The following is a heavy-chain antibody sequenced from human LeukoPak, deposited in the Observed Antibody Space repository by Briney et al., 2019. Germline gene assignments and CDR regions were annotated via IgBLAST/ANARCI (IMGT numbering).Heavy chain of an antibody. V-gene: IGHV4-59*01. J-gene: IGHJ6*02. CDR1: GGSISSYY. CDR3: ARDKVDFWSGFGHYYGMDV. Sequence: PSETLSLTCTVSGGSISSYYWSWIRQPPGRGLEWIGYIYYSGSTNYNPSLKSRVTISVDTSKNQFSLKLSSVTAADTAVYYCARDKVDFWSGFGHYYGMDVWGQGTTVTVSS. D-gene: IGHD3-3*01. CDR2: IYYSGST.